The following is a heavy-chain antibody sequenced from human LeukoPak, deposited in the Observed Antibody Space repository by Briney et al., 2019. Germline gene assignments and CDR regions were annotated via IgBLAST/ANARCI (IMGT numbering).Heavy chain of an antibody. D-gene: IGHD1-26*01. CDR1: GGSISSYY. Sequence: PSETLSLTCTVSGGSISSYYRSWIRQPPGKGLEWIGYIYYSGSTNYNPSLKSRVTISVDTSKNQFSLKLSSVTAADTAVYYCARVSRISGSYSWGFDYWGQGTLVTVSS. V-gene: IGHV4-59*01. CDR2: IYYSGST. CDR3: ARVSRISGSYSWGFDY. J-gene: IGHJ4*02.